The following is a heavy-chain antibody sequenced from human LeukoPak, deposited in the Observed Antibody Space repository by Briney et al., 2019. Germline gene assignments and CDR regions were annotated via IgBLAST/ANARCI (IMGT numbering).Heavy chain of an antibody. Sequence: PSETLSLTCAVYGGSFSGYYWSWIRQPPGKGLEWIGEINHSGSTNYNPSLKSRVTISVDTSKNQFSLKLSSVTAADTAVYYCARDYYDSSGHDAFDIWGQGTMVTVSS. J-gene: IGHJ3*02. CDR2: INHSGST. V-gene: IGHV4-34*01. CDR1: GGSFSGYY. D-gene: IGHD3-22*01. CDR3: ARDYYDSSGHDAFDI.